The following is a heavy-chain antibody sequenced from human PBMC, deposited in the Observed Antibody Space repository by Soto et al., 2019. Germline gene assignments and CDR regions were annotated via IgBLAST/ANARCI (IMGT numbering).Heavy chain of an antibody. Sequence: PSETLSLTCAVSGCSISSDGYSWGWIRQPPGKGLEWLGYIFPSGSTNYNPSLKSRVTLSVDRSKNQFSLNLNSVTAADTAVYYCARRVGTRNWFDPWGQGTLVTVSS. CDR2: IFPSGST. J-gene: IGHJ5*02. D-gene: IGHD1-7*01. CDR1: GCSISSDGYS. V-gene: IGHV4-30-2*01. CDR3: ARRVGTRNWFDP.